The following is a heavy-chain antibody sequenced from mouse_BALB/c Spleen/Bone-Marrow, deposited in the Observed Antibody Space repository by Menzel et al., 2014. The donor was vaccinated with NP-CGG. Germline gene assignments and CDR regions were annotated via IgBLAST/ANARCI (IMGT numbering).Heavy chain of an antibody. CDR1: GFTFSSYT. CDR3: TRDLYDGYSYYAMDY. CDR2: ITSGGGYT. Sequence: EVKLVESGGGLVKPGGSLKLSCAASGFTFSSYTMSWVRQTPEKRLEWVATITSGGGYTYYPDSVKGRFTPSRDNAKSTLYLQMSSLKSEDTAMYYCTRDLYDGYSYYAMDYWGQGTSVTVSS. V-gene: IGHV5-6-4*01. D-gene: IGHD2-3*01. J-gene: IGHJ4*01.